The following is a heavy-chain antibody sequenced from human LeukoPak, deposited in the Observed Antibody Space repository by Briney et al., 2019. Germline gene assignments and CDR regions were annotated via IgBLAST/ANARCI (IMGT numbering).Heavy chain of an antibody. J-gene: IGHJ4*02. CDR2: INHSGST. CDR1: GGSFSGYY. D-gene: IGHD5-24*01. V-gene: IGHV4-34*01. Sequence: SETLSLTCAVYGGSFSGYYWSWIRQPPGKGLEWIGEINHSGSTNYNPSLKSRVTISVDTSKNQFSLKLSSVTAADTAVYYCARDFGRDGYIRWFDYWGQGTLVTVSS. CDR3: ARDFGRDGYIRWFDY.